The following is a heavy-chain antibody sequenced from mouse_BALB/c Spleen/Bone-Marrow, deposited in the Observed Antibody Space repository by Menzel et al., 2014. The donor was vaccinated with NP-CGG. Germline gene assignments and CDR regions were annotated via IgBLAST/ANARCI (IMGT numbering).Heavy chain of an antibody. CDR2: ILPGSGST. CDR1: GCTFNSYW. D-gene: IGHD2-2*01. Sequence: VQRVESGAELMKPGASVKISCKATGCTFNSYWIEWVKQRPGHGLEWIGEILPGSGSTNYNEKFKGKATFTADTSSNTAYMQLSSLTSEDSAVYYCARGGYGYLFAYWGQGTLVTVSA. CDR3: ARGGYGYLFAY. J-gene: IGHJ3*01. V-gene: IGHV1-9*01.